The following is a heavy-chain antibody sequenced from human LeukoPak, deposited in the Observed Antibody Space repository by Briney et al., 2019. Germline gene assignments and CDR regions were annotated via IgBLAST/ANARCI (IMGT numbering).Heavy chain of an antibody. CDR3: ARGDSGSYYFDY. J-gene: IGHJ4*02. V-gene: IGHV3-48*03. CDR1: GFTFSSYE. Sequence: GGPLRLSCAASGFTFSSYEMNWVRQAPGKGLEWVSYISSSGSTIYYADSVKGRFTISRDNAKNSLYLQMNSLRAEDTAVYYCARGDSGSYYFDYWGQGTLVTVSS. CDR2: ISSSGSTI. D-gene: IGHD1-26*01.